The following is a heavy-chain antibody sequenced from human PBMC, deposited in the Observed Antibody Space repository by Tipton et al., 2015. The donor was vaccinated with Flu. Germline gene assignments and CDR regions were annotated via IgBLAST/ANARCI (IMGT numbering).Heavy chain of an antibody. CDR3: AREWGDAFDI. Sequence: LRLSGTVSGGSISSHYWSWIRQPPGKGLEWIGYIYYSGSISYNPSLKSRVTISVDTSKNQFSLKLSSVTAADTAVYYCAREWGDAFDIWGQGTMVTVSS. D-gene: IGHD3-16*01. J-gene: IGHJ3*02. CDR1: GGSISSHY. CDR2: IYYSGSI. V-gene: IGHV4-59*11.